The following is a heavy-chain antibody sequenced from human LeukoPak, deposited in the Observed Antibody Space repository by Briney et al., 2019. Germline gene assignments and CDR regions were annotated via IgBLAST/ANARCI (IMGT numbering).Heavy chain of an antibody. D-gene: IGHD4-17*01. J-gene: IGHJ4*02. CDR1: GFTFSSYG. CDR3: ATMVNGDDASIDFDY. V-gene: IGHV3-23*01. CDR2: ISGSGGST. Sequence: GGSLRLSCAASGFTFSSYGMSWVRQAPGKGLEWVSAISGSGGSTYYADSVKGRFTISRDNSKNTLYLQMNSLRAEDTAVYYCATMVNGDDASIDFDYWGQGTLVTVSS.